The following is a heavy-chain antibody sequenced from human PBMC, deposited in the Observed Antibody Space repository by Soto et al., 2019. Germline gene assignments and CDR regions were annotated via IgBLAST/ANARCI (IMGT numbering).Heavy chain of an antibody. J-gene: IGHJ6*02. CDR2: IHHSGAF. V-gene: IGHV4-30-4*08. CDR3: AREDDGGDSLDV. CDR1: GCSINSDYYH. D-gene: IGHD2-21*02. Sequence: PSETLSLNCTISGCSINSDYYHWTWIRQSSGKGLEWIGYIHHSGAFLYNPSFKSRLTISVDTSKNQFSLHLSSVTDTDTAVYFCAREDDGGDSLDVWGQGTTVTVSS.